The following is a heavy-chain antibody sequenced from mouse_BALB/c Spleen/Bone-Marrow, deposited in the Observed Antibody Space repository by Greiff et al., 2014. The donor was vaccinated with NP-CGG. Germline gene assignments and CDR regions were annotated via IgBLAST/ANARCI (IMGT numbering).Heavy chain of an antibody. D-gene: IGHD1-1*01. Sequence: VQLQQSGAELVKPGASVKLSCKASGYTFTSYWMHWVKQRPGQGLEWIGEINPSNGRTNYNEKFKSKATLTVDKSSSTAYMQLSSLTSEDSAVYYCAPYYYGSSYGFYWYFDVWGAGTTVTVS. CDR2: INPSNGRT. J-gene: IGHJ1*01. CDR3: APYYYGSSYGFYWYFDV. CDR1: GYTFTSYW. V-gene: IGHV1S81*02.